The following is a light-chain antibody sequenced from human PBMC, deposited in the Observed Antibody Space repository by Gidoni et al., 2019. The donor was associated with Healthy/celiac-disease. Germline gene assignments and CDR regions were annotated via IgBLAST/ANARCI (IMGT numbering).Light chain of an antibody. V-gene: IGLV1-40*01. CDR2: GNS. CDR1: SSNIGAGYD. J-gene: IGLJ2*01. CDR3: QSYDSSLSGSKV. Sequence: QSVLPQPPSVSGAPGPRVTISCTGSSSNIGAGYDVHWYQQLPETAPKLLIYGNSNRPSGVPDRFSGSKSGTSASLAITGLQAEDEADYYCQSYDSSLSGSKVFGGGTKLTVL.